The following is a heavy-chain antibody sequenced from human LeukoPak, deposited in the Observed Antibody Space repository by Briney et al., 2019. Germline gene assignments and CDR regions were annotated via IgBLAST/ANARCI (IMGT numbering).Heavy chain of an antibody. V-gene: IGHV3-21*04. CDR2: ISSSSSYI. D-gene: IGHD3-10*01. CDR3: AKDTDYYGSGGTDY. CDR1: GFTFSSYS. J-gene: IGHJ4*02. Sequence: GGSLRLSCAASGFTFSSYSMNWVRQAPGKGLEWVSSISSSSSYIYYADSVKGRFTISRDNSKNTLYLQMNSLRAEDTAVYYYAKDTDYYGSGGTDYWGQGTLVTVSS.